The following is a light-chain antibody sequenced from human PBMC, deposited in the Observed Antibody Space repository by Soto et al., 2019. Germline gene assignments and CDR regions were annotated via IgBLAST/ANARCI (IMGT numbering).Light chain of an antibody. CDR1: SSDVGGYNY. Sequence: QSVLTQPPSASGSPGQSVTISCTGTSSDVGGYNYVSWYQQHPGKAPKLMIYEVSKRPSGVPDRFSGSKSGNTASLTVSGLQAEDEADYYCSSYAGSNSFVFGGGTQLTVL. V-gene: IGLV2-8*01. CDR2: EVS. CDR3: SSYAGSNSFV. J-gene: IGLJ2*01.